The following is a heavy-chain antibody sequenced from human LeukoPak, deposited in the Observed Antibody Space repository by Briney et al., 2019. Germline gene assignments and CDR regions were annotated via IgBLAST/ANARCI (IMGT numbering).Heavy chain of an antibody. CDR2: VSGSGGST. Sequence: GGSLRLSCAASGFTFSSYAMSWVSQAPGKGLEWVSAVSGSGGSTYYADSVKGRFTISRDNSKNTLYLQMNSLRAEDTAVYYCANSIVVVPAAMSEDYWGQGTLVTVSS. J-gene: IGHJ4*02. V-gene: IGHV3-23*01. D-gene: IGHD2-2*01. CDR1: GFTFSSYA. CDR3: ANSIVVVPAAMSEDY.